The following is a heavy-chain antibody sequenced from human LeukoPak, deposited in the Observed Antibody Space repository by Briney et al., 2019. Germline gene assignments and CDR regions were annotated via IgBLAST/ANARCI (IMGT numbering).Heavy chain of an antibody. D-gene: IGHD2-2*02. CDR3: AKDAMTQGDIVVVPAAILGFDP. CDR1: GFTFSSYA. J-gene: IGHJ5*02. Sequence: HPGGSLRLSCAASGFTFSSYAMSWVRQAPGKGLEWVSAISGSGGSTYYADSVKGRFTISRDNSKNTLYLQMNSLRAEDTAVYYCAKDAMTQGDIVVVPAAILGFDPWGQGTLVTVSS. CDR2: ISGSGGST. V-gene: IGHV3-23*01.